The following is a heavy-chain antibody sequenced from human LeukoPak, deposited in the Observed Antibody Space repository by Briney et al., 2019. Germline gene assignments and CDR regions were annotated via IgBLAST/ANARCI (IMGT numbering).Heavy chain of an antibody. CDR1: GFTFSSYS. J-gene: IGHJ3*02. CDR3: ARDGVGATQIDI. CDR2: ISSSSSYI. Sequence: GGSLRLSCVASGFTFSSYSMNWVRQAPGKGLEWVSSISSSSSYIYYADSVKGRFTISRDNAKNSLYLQMNSLRAEDTAVYYCARDGVGATQIDIWGQGTMVTVSS. D-gene: IGHD1-26*01. V-gene: IGHV3-21*01.